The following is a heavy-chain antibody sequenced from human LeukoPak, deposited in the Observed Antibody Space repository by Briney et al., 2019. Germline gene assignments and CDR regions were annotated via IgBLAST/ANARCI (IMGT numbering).Heavy chain of an antibody. J-gene: IGHJ4*02. D-gene: IGHD6-19*01. CDR2: ISAYNGNT. CDR1: GYDFANYG. Sequence: ASVKVSCKASGYDFANYGINWVRQAPGQGLEWMGWISAYNGNTNYAQKLQGRVTMTTDTSTSTAYMELRSLRSDDTAVYYCATALQWLENDYWGQGTLVTVSS. CDR3: ATALQWLENDY. V-gene: IGHV1-18*01.